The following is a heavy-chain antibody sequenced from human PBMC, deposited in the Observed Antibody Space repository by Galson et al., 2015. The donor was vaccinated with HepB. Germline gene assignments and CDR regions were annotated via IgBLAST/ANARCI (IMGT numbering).Heavy chain of an antibody. CDR2: IWYDGSNK. J-gene: IGHJ5*02. Sequence: SLRLSCAASGFTFSSYGMHWVRQAPGKGLEWVAVIWYDGSNKYYADSVKGRFTISRDNSKNTLYLQMNSLRAEDTAVYYCAKDPGGSGWYANWFDPWGQGTLVTVSS. V-gene: IGHV3-33*06. CDR1: GFTFSSYG. D-gene: IGHD6-13*01. CDR3: AKDPGGSGWYANWFDP.